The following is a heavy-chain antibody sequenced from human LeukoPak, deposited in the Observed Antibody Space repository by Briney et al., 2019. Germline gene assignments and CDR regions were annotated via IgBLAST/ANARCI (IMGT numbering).Heavy chain of an antibody. J-gene: IGHJ3*01. D-gene: IGHD6-19*01. CDR1: GGSFSGYY. CDR2: INHSGST. V-gene: IGHV4-34*01. Sequence: SETLSLTCAVYGGSFSGYYWSWIRQPPGKGLEWIGEINHSGSTNYNPSLKSRVTVSVDTSKNQFSLRLTSVTAADTAVYYFARTGSSGPPPLWGQGTMVTVSS. CDR3: ARTGSSGPPPL.